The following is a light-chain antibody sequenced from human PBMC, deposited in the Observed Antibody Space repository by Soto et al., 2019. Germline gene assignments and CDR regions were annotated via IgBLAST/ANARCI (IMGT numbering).Light chain of an antibody. CDR2: DAS. CDR1: QSLSNNF. J-gene: IGKJ4*01. Sequence: EIVLTQSPATLSLSPGEGVALSCGASQSLSNNFLAWYQQKPGLAPRLLIFDASTRATGIPDRFSGSGSGTDFTLTIRRLGPEDFAVYYCHQFGASPTFGGGTKVEFE. V-gene: IGKV3D-20*01. CDR3: HQFGASPT.